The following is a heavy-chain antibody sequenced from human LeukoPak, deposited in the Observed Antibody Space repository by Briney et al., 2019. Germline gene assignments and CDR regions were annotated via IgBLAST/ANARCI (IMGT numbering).Heavy chain of an antibody. Sequence: GASVKVSCKASGYTFTSYGISWVRQAPGQGLEWMGWISAYNGNTNYAQKLQGRVTMTTDTSTSTAYMELGSLRSDDTAVYYCARGSGDIVGATFGDYWGQGTLVTVSS. CDR3: ARGSGDIVGATFGDY. V-gene: IGHV1-18*01. CDR1: GYTFTSYG. J-gene: IGHJ4*02. CDR2: ISAYNGNT. D-gene: IGHD1-26*01.